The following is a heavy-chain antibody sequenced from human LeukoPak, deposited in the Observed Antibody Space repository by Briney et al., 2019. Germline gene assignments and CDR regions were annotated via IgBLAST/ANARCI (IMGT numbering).Heavy chain of an antibody. Sequence: ASVKVSCKASGYTLTGYYMHWVRQAPGQGLEWMGWINPNSGGTNYARKFQGRVTMTRDTSISTAYMELSRLRSDDTAVYYCARGHSSGYYFFDYWGQGTLVTVSS. V-gene: IGHV1-2*02. CDR1: GYTLTGYY. D-gene: IGHD3-22*01. J-gene: IGHJ4*02. CDR3: ARGHSSGYYFFDY. CDR2: INPNSGGT.